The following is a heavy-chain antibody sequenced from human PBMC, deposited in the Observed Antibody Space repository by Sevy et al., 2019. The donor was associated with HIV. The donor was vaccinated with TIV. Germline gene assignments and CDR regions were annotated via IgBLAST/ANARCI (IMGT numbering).Heavy chain of an antibody. CDR1: GKTLTQLS. CDR2: YDPEDDKR. Sequence: ASVKVSCKVSGKTLTQLSMHWVRQAPGKGLEWIGSYDPEDDKRIYAQKFQGRVTMTEDTSTDTAYMELRILRPEDTAVYYCATTKDYYESSGSPFDYWGQGTLVTVSS. CDR3: ATTKDYYESSGSPFDY. D-gene: IGHD3-22*01. V-gene: IGHV1-24*01. J-gene: IGHJ4*02.